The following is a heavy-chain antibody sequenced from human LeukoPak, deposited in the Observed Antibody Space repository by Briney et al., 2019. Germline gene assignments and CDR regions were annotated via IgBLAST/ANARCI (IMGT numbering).Heavy chain of an antibody. CDR2: INPNSGGT. J-gene: IGHJ4*02. D-gene: IGHD1-26*01. CDR1: GYTFTGYY. CDR3: ASAIMSGSYYPFDY. V-gene: IGHV1-2*02. Sequence: ASVKVSCKASGYTFTGYYMHWVRQAPGQGLEWMGWINPNSGGTNYAQKFQGRVTMTRDTSISTAYMELSRLRSDDTAVYYCASAIMSGSYYPFDYWGQGTLVTVSS.